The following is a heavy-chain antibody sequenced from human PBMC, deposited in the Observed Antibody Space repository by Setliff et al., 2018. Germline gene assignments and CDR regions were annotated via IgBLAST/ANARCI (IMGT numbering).Heavy chain of an antibody. V-gene: IGHV4-4*02. D-gene: IGHD4-17*01. Sequence: SETLSLTCAVSGGSISSSNWWSWVRQPPGKGLEWIGEXXXXXXXXXXXXXKSRVTISVDKSKNQFSLKLSSVTAADTAVYYCARDWRDYGAMGYWGQGTLVTVSS. J-gene: IGHJ1*01. CDR1: GGSISSSNW. CDR2: XXXXXXX. CDR3: ARDWRDYGAMGY.